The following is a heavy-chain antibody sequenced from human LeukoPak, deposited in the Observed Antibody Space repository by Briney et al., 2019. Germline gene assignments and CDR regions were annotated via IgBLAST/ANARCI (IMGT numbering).Heavy chain of an antibody. D-gene: IGHD3-22*01. V-gene: IGHV3-23*01. CDR1: GFTFSSYG. J-gene: IGHJ4*02. CDR3: AKIDYYYDSSGYYHDYFDY. CDR2: ISGSGGST. Sequence: GGTLRLSCAASGFTFSSYGMSWVRQAPGKGLEWVSAISGSGGSTYYADSVKGRFTISRDNSKNTLYLQMNSLRAEDTAVYYCAKIDYYYDSSGYYHDYFDYWGQGTLVTVSS.